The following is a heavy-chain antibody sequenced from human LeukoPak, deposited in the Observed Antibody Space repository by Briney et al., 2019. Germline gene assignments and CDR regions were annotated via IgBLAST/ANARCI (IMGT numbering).Heavy chain of an antibody. Sequence: GGSLRLSCAASGFTFSTYGMHWVRQAPGKGLEWVAFIRYDGSNKYYADSVKGRFTISRDNSKNTLYLQMNSLRAEDSAVYYCAKDLYYYDRSGYGSDYWGQGILVTVSS. D-gene: IGHD3-22*01. CDR2: IRYDGSNK. V-gene: IGHV3-30*02. CDR1: GFTFSTYG. CDR3: AKDLYYYDRSGYGSDY. J-gene: IGHJ4*02.